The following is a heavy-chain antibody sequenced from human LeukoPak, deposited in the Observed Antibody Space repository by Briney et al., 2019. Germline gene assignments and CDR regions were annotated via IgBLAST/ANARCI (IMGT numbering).Heavy chain of an antibody. CDR1: GYTFTSYG. V-gene: IGHV1-18*01. CDR3: ARVPPGREPPSD. D-gene: IGHD1-26*01. Sequence: ASVKVSCKASGYTFTSYGISWVRQAPGQGLEWMGWISAYNGNTNYAQKFQGRVTITADESTSTAYMELRSLRSDDTAVYYCARVPPGREPPSDWGQGTLVTVSS. J-gene: IGHJ4*02. CDR2: ISAYNGNT.